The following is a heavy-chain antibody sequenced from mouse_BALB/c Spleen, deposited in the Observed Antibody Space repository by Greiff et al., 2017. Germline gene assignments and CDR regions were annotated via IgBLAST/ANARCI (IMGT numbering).Heavy chain of an antibody. J-gene: IGHJ4*01. V-gene: IGHV1-14*01. D-gene: IGHD1-1*01. CDR2: INPYNDGT. CDR3: ARKGGNYEGPDAMDY. CDR1: GYTFTSYV. Sequence: EVQLQQSGPGLVKPGASVKMSCKASGYTFTSYVMHWVKQKPGQGLEWIGYINPYNDGTKYNEKFKGKATLTSDKSSSTAYMELSSLTSEDSAVYYCARKGGNYEGPDAMDYWGQGTSVTVSA.